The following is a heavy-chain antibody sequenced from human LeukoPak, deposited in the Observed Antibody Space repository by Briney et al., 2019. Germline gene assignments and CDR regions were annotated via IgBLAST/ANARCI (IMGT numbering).Heavy chain of an antibody. V-gene: IGHV3-9*01. Sequence: PGGSLRLSCAASGFTFDDYAMHWVRQAPGKGLEWVSGISWNSGSIGYADSVKGRFTISRDNSKNTLYLQMNSLRAEDTAVYYCARDSGDGDYTPDMDVWGQGTLVTVSS. CDR2: ISWNSGSI. J-gene: IGHJ4*02. CDR1: GFTFDDYA. D-gene: IGHD2-21*02. CDR3: ARDSGDGDYTPDMDV.